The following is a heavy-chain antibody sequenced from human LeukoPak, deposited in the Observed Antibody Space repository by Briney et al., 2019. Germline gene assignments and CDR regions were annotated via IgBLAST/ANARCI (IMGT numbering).Heavy chain of an antibody. J-gene: IGHJ4*02. Sequence: SETQSLTCAVCDRSFSGYYWSWIRQPPGKGLEWIGEINHSGSTNYNPSLKSRVTISLDTSKSQFSLKVRYVTAADTDVYYCARGLNDSWTGENYWGQGTLVTVSS. CDR1: DRSFSGYY. D-gene: IGHD3-3*01. V-gene: IGHV4-34*01. CDR2: INHSGST. CDR3: ARGLNDSWTGENY.